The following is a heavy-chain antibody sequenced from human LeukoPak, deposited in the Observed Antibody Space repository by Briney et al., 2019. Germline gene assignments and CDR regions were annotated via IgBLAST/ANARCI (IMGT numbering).Heavy chain of an antibody. V-gene: IGHV4-34*01. CDR3: ASQKTYYDYVWGSYRYYYYMDV. Sequence: SETLSLTCAVYGGSFSGYYWSWIRQPPGKGLEWIGEINHSGSTNYNPSLKSRVTISVDTSKNQFSPKLSSVTAADTAVYYCASQKTYYDYVWGSYRYYYYMDVWGKGTTVTVSS. D-gene: IGHD3-16*02. CDR1: GGSFSGYY. CDR2: INHSGST. J-gene: IGHJ6*03.